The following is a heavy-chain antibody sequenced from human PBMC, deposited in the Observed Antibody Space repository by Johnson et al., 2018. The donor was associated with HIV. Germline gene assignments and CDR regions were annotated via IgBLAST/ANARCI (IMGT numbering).Heavy chain of an antibody. J-gene: IGHJ3*01. CDR3: ARGGFTMIVVAY. CDR2: IKCDGSEM. CDR1: GFTFSDYY. V-gene: IGHV3-7*01. Sequence: VQLVESGGGLVKPGGSLRLSCAASGFTFSDYYMSWIRQAPEKGLEWVADIKCDGSEMYYVDSVKGRFTISRDNAKNSLFLQMNSLRAEDTAVYYCARGGFTMIVVAYWGQGTMVTVSS. D-gene: IGHD3-22*01.